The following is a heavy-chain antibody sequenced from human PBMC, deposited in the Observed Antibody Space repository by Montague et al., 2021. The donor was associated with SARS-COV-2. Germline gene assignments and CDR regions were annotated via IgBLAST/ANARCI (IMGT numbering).Heavy chain of an antibody. CDR1: GFTFSNYD. CDR3: TRDYRSIVGDGLDI. D-gene: IGHD3-16*02. V-gene: IGHV3-48*03. J-gene: IGHJ3*02. Sequence: SLRLSCAASGFTFSNYDMNWVRQAPGKGPEWISYISTSAYTTSYAGSVEGRFTISRDNGKNSLYLLMNSLRVEDTAVYYCTRDYRSIVGDGLDIWGQGTKVTVSS. CDR2: ISTSAYTT.